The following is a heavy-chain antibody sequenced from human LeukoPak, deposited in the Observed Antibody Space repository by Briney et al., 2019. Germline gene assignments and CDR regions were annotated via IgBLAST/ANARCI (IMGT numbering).Heavy chain of an antibody. CDR2: ISGSGGST. CDR3: AKDKVERYYFDY. J-gene: IGHJ4*02. Sequence: GGSLRLSCAASGFTFRSYAMDWVRQAPGKGLEWVSSISGSGGSTYYADSVKGRFTISRDNSKNTLYLQMNSLRAEDTAVYYCAKDKVERYYFDYWGQGTLVTVSS. D-gene: IGHD1-1*01. V-gene: IGHV3-23*01. CDR1: GFTFRSYA.